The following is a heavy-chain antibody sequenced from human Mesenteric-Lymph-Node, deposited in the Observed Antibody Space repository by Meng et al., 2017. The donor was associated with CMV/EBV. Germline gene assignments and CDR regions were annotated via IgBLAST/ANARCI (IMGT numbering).Heavy chain of an antibody. Sequence: GGSLRLSCAASGFTFDDYAMHWVRQAPGKGLEWGSGISWNSGSIGYADSVKGRFTISRDNAKNSLYLQMNSLRAEDTALYYCVLGYCSSTSCRASADMDVWGQGTTVTVSS. D-gene: IGHD2-2*01. V-gene: IGHV3-9*01. CDR1: GFTFDDYA. CDR3: VLGYCSSTSCRASADMDV. J-gene: IGHJ6*02. CDR2: ISWNSGSI.